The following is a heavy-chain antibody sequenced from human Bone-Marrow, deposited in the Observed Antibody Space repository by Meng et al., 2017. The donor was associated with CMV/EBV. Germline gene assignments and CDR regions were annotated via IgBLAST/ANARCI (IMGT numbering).Heavy chain of an antibody. CDR3: ARYCSSTSCSDAFDI. D-gene: IGHD2-2*01. CDR2: IYYSGST. CDR1: GGSISSGDYY. V-gene: IGHV4-30-4*08. Sequence: SETLSLTCTVSGGSISSGDYYWSWIRQPPGKGLEWIGYIYYSGSTYYNPSLKSRVTISVDTSKNQFSLKLSSVTAADTAVYYCARYCSSTSCSDAFDIWGQGTMVTVSS. J-gene: IGHJ3*02.